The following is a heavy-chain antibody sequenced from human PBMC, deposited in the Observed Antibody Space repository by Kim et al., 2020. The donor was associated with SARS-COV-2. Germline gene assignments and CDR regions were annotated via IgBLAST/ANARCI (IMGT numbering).Heavy chain of an antibody. J-gene: IGHJ3*02. V-gene: IGHV3-30*04. D-gene: IGHD1-26*01. CDR1: GFTFSSYA. Sequence: GGSLRLSCAASGFTFSSYAMHWVRQAPGKGLEWVAVISYDGSNKYYADSVKGRFTISRDNSKNTLYLQMNSLRAEDTAVYYCARGSGGGSYFVAFDIWGQGTMVTVSS. CDR3: ARGSGGGSYFVAFDI. CDR2: ISYDGSNK.